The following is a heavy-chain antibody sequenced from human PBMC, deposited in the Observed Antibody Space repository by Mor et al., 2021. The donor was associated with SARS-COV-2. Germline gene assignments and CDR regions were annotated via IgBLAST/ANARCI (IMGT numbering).Heavy chain of an antibody. CDR3: AKDLLWRGCGGAGNWAGSGAFDI. J-gene: IGHJ3*02. Sequence: ISYDGTNEYYLDSVKGRFTISRDNSKNTLYLQMNSLRVEDTAMYYCAKDLLWRGCGGAGNWAGSGAFDIWGQGTMVTVSP. V-gene: IGHV3-30*18. CDR2: ISYDGTNE. D-gene: IGHD2-21*01.